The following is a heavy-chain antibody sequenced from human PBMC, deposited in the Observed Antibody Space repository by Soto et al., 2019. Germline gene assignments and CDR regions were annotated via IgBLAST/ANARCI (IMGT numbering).Heavy chain of an antibody. CDR3: VRQGIDYLHGLVAV. CDR2: VYYTGAT. CDR1: SGPTRSHN. V-gene: IGHV4-59*08. D-gene: IGHD1-26*01. J-gene: IGHJ6*02. Sequence: QVQVQQSGPRLVKPSETLSLTCTVSSGPTRSHNWGWIRQSPGRGLEWIGYVYYTGATSYNPSLNSRVTISADTSTNHISLTLSSVTAADTAIYYCVRQGIDYLHGLVAVWGQGTAVSVSS.